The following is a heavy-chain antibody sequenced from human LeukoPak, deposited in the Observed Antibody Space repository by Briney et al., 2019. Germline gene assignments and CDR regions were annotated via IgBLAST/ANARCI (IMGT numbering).Heavy chain of an antibody. D-gene: IGHD3-10*02. Sequence: SETLSLACTVSGGSISPYYWSWIRQPPGKGLEWLGYIYYSGNTDYNPSLKSRVAISVDTSKNQFSLKLSSVTAADTAVYYCARSTGSTMFIDYWGQGTLVTVSS. CDR2: IYYSGNT. CDR1: GGSISPYY. V-gene: IGHV4-59*01. J-gene: IGHJ4*02. CDR3: ARSTGSTMFIDY.